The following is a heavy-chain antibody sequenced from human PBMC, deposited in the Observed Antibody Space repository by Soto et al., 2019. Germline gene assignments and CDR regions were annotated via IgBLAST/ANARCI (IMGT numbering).Heavy chain of an antibody. J-gene: IGHJ3*02. CDR1: GDSVSSNSAT. V-gene: IGHV6-1*01. CDR2: TYYRSKWYN. D-gene: IGHD6-6*01. Sequence: PSQTLSLTCAISGDSVSSNSATWGWIRQSPSRGLEWLGRTYYRSKWYNDYAVSVKSRITINPDTSKNQFSLQLNSVTPEDTDVYYCAREARDAFEIWGQGTMVTVSS. CDR3: AREARDAFEI.